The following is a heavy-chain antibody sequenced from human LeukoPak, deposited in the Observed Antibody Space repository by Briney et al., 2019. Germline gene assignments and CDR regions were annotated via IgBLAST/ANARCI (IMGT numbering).Heavy chain of an antibody. Sequence: PSETLSLTCTVSGGSISSGGYYWSWIRQQPGKGLEWIGYIYYSGSTYYNPSLKSRVTISVDTSKNQFSLKLSSVTAADTAVYYCARTLTTLGWFDPWGQGTLVTISS. CDR2: IYYSGST. V-gene: IGHV4-31*03. CDR3: ARTLTTLGWFDP. J-gene: IGHJ5*02. CDR1: GGSISSGGYY. D-gene: IGHD3-16*01.